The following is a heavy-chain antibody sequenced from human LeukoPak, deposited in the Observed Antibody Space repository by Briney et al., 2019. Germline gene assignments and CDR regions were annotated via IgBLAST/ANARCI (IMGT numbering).Heavy chain of an antibody. D-gene: IGHD2-15*01. CDR1: GFTFSSYG. CDR2: IRYVGSNK. V-gene: IGHV3-30*02. J-gene: IGHJ4*02. CDR3: AKDGVAATSPFDY. Sequence: PGGSLRLPCAASGFTFSSYGMHWVRQAPGKGLEWVAFIRYVGSNKYYVDSVKGRFTISRDNSKNTLYLQMNSLRAEDTAVYYCAKDGVAATSPFDYWGQGTLVTVSS.